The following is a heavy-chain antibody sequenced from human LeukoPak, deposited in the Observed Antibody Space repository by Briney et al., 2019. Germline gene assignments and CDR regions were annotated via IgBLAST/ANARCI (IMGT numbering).Heavy chain of an antibody. V-gene: IGHV1-69*01. CDR2: IIPIFGTA. J-gene: IGHJ6*02. D-gene: IGHD3-22*01. CDR1: GGTFSSYA. Sequence: SVKVSCKASGGTFSSYAISWVRQAPGQGLEWMGGIIPIFGTANYAQKFQGRVTITADESTSTAYMELSSLRSEDTAVYYCATYYYDSSGYSRIGMDVWGQGTTVTVSS. CDR3: ATYYYDSSGYSRIGMDV.